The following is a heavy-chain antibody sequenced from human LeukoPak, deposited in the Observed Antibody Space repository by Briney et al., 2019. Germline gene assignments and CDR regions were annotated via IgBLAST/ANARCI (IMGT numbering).Heavy chain of an antibody. CDR2: INPNSGGT. V-gene: IGHV1-2*02. Sequence: EASVKVSCKASGYTFTGYYMHWVRQAPGQGLEWMGWINPNSGGTNYAQKFQGRVTMTRDTSISTAYMELSRLRSDDTAVYYCARGPHWVTGDYDAFDIWGQGTMVTVSS. D-gene: IGHD4-17*01. J-gene: IGHJ3*02. CDR3: ARGPHWVTGDYDAFDI. CDR1: GYTFTGYY.